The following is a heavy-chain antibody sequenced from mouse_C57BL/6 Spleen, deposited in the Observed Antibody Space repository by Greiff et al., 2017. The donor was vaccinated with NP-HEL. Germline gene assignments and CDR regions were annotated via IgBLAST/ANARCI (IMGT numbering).Heavy chain of an antibody. J-gene: IGHJ4*01. CDR1: GYTFTSYW. CDR3: ARWAGSSFYAMDY. Sequence: QVQLQQPGAELVKPGASVKLSCKASGYTFTSYWMHWVKQRPGQGLEWIGMIHPNSGSTNYNEKFKSKATLTVDKSSSTAYMQLSSLTSEDSAVYYCARWAGSSFYAMDYWGQGTSVTVSS. V-gene: IGHV1-64*01. D-gene: IGHD1-1*01. CDR2: IHPNSGST.